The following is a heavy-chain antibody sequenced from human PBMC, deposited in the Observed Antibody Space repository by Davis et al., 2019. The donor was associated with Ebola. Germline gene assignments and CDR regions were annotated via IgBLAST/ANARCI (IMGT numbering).Heavy chain of an antibody. Sequence: GESLKISCTASGFTFSDYWMSWVRQLPGGGLQCVASIKQDEREKDYVDSVKGRFTISRDNAKNSLYLQMNSLRAEDTAVYYCARDSSGYDFVGYYYYGMDVWGRGTTVTVSS. D-gene: IGHD5-12*01. CDR2: IKQDEREK. J-gene: IGHJ6*02. CDR1: GFTFSDYW. V-gene: IGHV3-7*01. CDR3: ARDSSGYDFVGYYYYGMDV.